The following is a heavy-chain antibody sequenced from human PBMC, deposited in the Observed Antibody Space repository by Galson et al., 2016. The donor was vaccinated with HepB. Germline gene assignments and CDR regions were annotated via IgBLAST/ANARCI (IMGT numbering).Heavy chain of an antibody. Sequence: SLRLSCAASGFTFSSYGMHWVRQAPGKGLEWVAGIWYDGSNKYYADSVKGRFTISRDNSKNTLYLQMNSLRAEDTAVYYCARDEFYGSSAYYSNRFDPWGQGTLVTVSS. CDR3: ARDEFYGSSAYYSNRFDP. CDR2: IWYDGSNK. V-gene: IGHV3-33*01. D-gene: IGHD3-22*01. J-gene: IGHJ5*02. CDR1: GFTFSSYG.